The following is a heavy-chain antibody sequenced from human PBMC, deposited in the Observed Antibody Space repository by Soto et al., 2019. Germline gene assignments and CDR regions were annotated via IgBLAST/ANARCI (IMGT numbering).Heavy chain of an antibody. D-gene: IGHD6-13*01. Sequence: EVQLVQSGAEVKKPGESLKISCKGSGYSFTSYWIGWVRQMPGKGLEWMGIIYPGDSDTRYSPSFQGQVTISADKSISTAYLQWSSLKASDTAMYYCARPNSSSWYHDAFDIWGQGTMVTVSS. CDR1: GYSFTSYW. J-gene: IGHJ3*02. CDR3: ARPNSSSWYHDAFDI. CDR2: IYPGDSDT. V-gene: IGHV5-51*01.